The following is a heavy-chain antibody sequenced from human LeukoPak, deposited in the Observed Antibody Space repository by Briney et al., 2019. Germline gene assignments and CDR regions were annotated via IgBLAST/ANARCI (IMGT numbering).Heavy chain of an antibody. Sequence: VASVKVSCKASGGTFSSYAISWVRQAPGQGLEWMGTIIPILDIANYAQKFQGRVSVTADKSTSTAYMELSSLRSEDTAVYYCAKDWTFNYYDSSGYYSTEGWGAFDIWGQGTMVTVSS. CDR3: AKDWTFNYYDSSGYYSTEGWGAFDI. D-gene: IGHD3-22*01. J-gene: IGHJ3*02. CDR2: IIPILDIA. CDR1: GGTFSSYA. V-gene: IGHV1-69*04.